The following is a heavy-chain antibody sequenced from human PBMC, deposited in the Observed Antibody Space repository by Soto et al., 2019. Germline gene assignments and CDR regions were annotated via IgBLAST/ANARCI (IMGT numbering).Heavy chain of an antibody. CDR3: ARASSINYYASSGYYDY. D-gene: IGHD3-22*01. J-gene: IGHJ4*02. V-gene: IGHV3-48*02. Sequence: EVQLVESGGGLVQPGGSLRLSCAASGFTFSSYSMNWVRQAPGKGLEWVSYISSSSSTIYYADSVKGRFTISRDNAKNSLYLHMNSLRDEDRAVYYCARASSINYYASSGYYDYWGQGTLVTVSS. CDR2: ISSSSSTI. CDR1: GFTFSSYS.